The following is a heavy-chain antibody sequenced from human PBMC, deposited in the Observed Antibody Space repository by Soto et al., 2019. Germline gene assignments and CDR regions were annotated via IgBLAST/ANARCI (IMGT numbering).Heavy chain of an antibody. CDR2: IYSSGST. D-gene: IGHD2-2*02. CDR3: ARFVRSCSGTTCYTRADV. Sequence: PSETLSLSCTVSGVSVSSDTHYWGWIRQPPGKRLEWIGFIYSSGSTNYNPSLKSLATMSVDTSKNQFSLKLRSVIVADTAVYHCARFVRSCSGTTCYTRADVWGQGTTVTVSS. J-gene: IGHJ6*02. V-gene: IGHV4-61*01. CDR1: GVSVSSDTHY.